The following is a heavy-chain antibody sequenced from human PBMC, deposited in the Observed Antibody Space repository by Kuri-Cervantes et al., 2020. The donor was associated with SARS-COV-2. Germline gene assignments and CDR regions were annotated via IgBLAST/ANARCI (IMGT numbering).Heavy chain of an antibody. D-gene: IGHD2-2*01. CDR2: IYTSGST. J-gene: IGHJ4*02. CDR3: ARDGYCSSTSCSSSHFDY. V-gene: IGHV4-61*02. Sequence: LRLSCTVSGGSISSGSYYWSWIRQPPGKGLEWIGRIYTSGSTNYNPSLKSRATISVDTSKNQFSLKLSSVTAADTAVYYCARDGYCSSTSCSSSHFDYWGQGTLVTVSS. CDR1: GGSISSGSYY.